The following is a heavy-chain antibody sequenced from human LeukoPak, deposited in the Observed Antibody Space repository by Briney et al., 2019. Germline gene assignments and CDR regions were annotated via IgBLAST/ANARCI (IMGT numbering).Heavy chain of an antibody. CDR2: IYYSGST. Sequence: SETLSLTCTVSGGSISSYYWSWIRQPPGKGLEWIGYIYYSGSTNYNPSLKSRVTISVDTSKNQFSLKLSSVTAADTAVYYCARDQMVRGVTDWGQGTLVTVSS. D-gene: IGHD3-10*01. V-gene: IGHV4-59*01. CDR1: GGSISSYY. CDR3: ARDQMVRGVTD. J-gene: IGHJ4*02.